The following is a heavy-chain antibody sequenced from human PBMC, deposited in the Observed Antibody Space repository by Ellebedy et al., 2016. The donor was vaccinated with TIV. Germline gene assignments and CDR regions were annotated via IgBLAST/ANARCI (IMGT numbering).Heavy chain of an antibody. D-gene: IGHD1-26*01. J-gene: IGHJ4*02. CDR3: ARASVGATDY. Sequence: SETLSLXXAVYGGSFSGYYWSWIRQPPGKGLEWIGEINHSGSTNYNPSLKSRVTISVDTSKNQFSLKLSSVTAADTAVYYCARASVGATDYWGQGTLVTVSS. V-gene: IGHV4-34*01. CDR1: GGSFSGYY. CDR2: INHSGST.